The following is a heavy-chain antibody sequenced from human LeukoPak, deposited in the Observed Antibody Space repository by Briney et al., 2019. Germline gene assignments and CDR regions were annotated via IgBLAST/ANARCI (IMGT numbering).Heavy chain of an antibody. CDR1: GGSISAFY. CDR2: IYYSGST. V-gene: IGHV4-59*08. Sequence: SETLSLTCTVSGGSISAFYWSWIRQPPGKGLEWIGYIYYSGSTNYNPSLKSRVTMSVDTSKNQFSLKLSSVTAADTAVYYCARIDRAVAGTIDYWGQGTLVTVSS. D-gene: IGHD6-19*01. CDR3: ARIDRAVAGTIDY. J-gene: IGHJ4*02.